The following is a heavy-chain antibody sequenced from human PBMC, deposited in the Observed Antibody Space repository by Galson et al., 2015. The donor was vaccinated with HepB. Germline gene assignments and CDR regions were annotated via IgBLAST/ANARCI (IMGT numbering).Heavy chain of an antibody. CDR3: ARDLGSGRFPWDYHYGMDV. Sequence: ETLSLTCTVSGGPISGYYWTWIRQPPGKGLEWIGHNYHNGDTTYNPSLRSRITISLDTSKNQYSLSLNAITAADTGIYYCARDLGSGRFPWDYHYGMDVWGQGTAVSVSS. D-gene: IGHD1-26*01. CDR1: GGPISGYY. J-gene: IGHJ6*02. CDR2: NYHNGDT. V-gene: IGHV4-59*01.